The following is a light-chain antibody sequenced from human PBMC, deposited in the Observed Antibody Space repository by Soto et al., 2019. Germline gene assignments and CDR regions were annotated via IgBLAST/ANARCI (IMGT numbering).Light chain of an antibody. V-gene: IGLV6-57*02. CDR1: GSIIAKNY. CDR3: QCYDSSKWL. Sequence: NFMLTQPHSVSESPGKTVTISCTGSGSIIAKNYVQWYQQRPGSAPTTVIYEDNQRPSGVPDRFSGSIDRASNSASLTISGLKTEDEADYYCQCYDSSKWLFGGGTKVTVL. J-gene: IGLJ3*02. CDR2: EDN.